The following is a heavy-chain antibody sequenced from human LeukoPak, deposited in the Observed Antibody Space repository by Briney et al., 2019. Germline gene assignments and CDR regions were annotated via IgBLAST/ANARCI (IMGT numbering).Heavy chain of an antibody. D-gene: IGHD3-22*01. CDR3: ATDLSHSSGYHNNWFDP. CDR1: GYTFTDYY. Sequence: ASVKVSCKVSGYTFTDYYMHWVKQAPGKGLEWMGLVDPEDGETIYAEKFQGRVTITADTSTDTAYMELSSLRSEDTAVYYCATDLSHSSGYHNNWFDPWGQGTLVTVSS. V-gene: IGHV1-69-2*01. CDR2: VDPEDGET. J-gene: IGHJ5*02.